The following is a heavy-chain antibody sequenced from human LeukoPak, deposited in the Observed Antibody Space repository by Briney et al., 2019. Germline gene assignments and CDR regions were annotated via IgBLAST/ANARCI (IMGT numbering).Heavy chain of an antibody. CDR3: ARATDYYGSGSYSYLDY. CDR2: ISWNSGSI. V-gene: IGHV3-9*01. Sequence: GGSLRLSCAASGFTFDDYAMHWVRQAPGKGLEWVSGISWNSGSIGYADSVKGRFTISRDNAKNSLYLQMNSLRAEDTAVYYCARATDYYGSGSYSYLDYWGQGTLVTVSS. D-gene: IGHD3-10*01. J-gene: IGHJ4*02. CDR1: GFTFDDYA.